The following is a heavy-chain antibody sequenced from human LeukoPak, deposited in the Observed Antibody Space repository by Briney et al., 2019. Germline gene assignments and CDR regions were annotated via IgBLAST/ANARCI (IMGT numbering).Heavy chain of an antibody. CDR2: INHSGST. D-gene: IGHD3-22*01. V-gene: IGHV4-34*01. CDR1: GGSFSGYY. J-gene: IGHJ3*02. Sequence: PSETLSLTCAVYGGSFSGYYWSWIRQPPGKGLEWIGEINHSGSTNYNPSLKSRVTMSVDTSKNQFSLKLSSVTAADTAVYYCAREMNYYDSSGYYLGMRAFDIWGQGTMVTVSS. CDR3: AREMNYYDSSGYYLGMRAFDI.